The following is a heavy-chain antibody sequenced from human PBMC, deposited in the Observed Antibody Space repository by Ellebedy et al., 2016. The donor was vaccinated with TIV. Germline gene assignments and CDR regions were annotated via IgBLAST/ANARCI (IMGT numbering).Heavy chain of an antibody. CDR1: GGSISGYY. CDR3: ARFVAAHGYDY. Sequence: MPSETLSLTCTVSGGSISGYYWGWIRQPPGKGLEWIGYMYFSGGTNSNPSLKRRVTISVDTSNNLFSLTLDSVTAADTAVYYCARFVAAHGYDYWGQGTLVTVSS. D-gene: IGHD6-25*01. V-gene: IGHV4-59*01. J-gene: IGHJ4*02. CDR2: MYFSGGT.